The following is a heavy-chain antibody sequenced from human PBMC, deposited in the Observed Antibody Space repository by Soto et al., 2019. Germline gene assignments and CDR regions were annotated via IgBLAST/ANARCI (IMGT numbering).Heavy chain of an antibody. CDR2: ISSSGSTI. D-gene: IGHD6-19*01. Sequence: QVQLVESGGGLAKPEGSLRLPCAASGLTFSDNYMSWIRRAPGRGLEWVSYISSSGSTIYYADSVKGRFTISRDNAKNSLYLQMNSLRAEDTAVYYCAREEQWPVNFDYWGQGTLVTVSS. CDR3: AREEQWPVNFDY. J-gene: IGHJ4*02. CDR1: GLTFSDNY. V-gene: IGHV3-11*01.